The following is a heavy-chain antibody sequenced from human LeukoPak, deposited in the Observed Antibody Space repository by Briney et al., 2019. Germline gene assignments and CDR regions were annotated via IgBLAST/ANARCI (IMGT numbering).Heavy chain of an antibody. D-gene: IGHD3-22*01. Sequence: GGSLRLSCAASGFTFSSYAMSWIRQAPGKGLEWVSSISSSSSYIYYADSVKGRFTISRDNAKNSLYLQMNSLRAEDTAVYYCASGGAYYYDSSGYYYFDYWGQGTLVTVSS. CDR1: GFTFSSYA. J-gene: IGHJ4*02. CDR3: ASGGAYYYDSSGYYYFDY. CDR2: ISSSSSYI. V-gene: IGHV3-21*01.